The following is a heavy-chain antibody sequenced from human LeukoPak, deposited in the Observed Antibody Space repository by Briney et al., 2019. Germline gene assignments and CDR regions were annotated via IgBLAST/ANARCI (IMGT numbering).Heavy chain of an antibody. V-gene: IGHV3-23*01. CDR3: AKVNALGAVASDYGY. CDR1: GFTFTTYA. Sequence: GGSLRLSCAASGFTFTTYAMGWVRQAPGKGLEWVSGISSSGDNTYYADSVKGQFTISRDNSKNTLDLQMNSLRAEDTALYHLAKVNALGAVASDYGYWGQGTLVTVAS. CDR2: ISSSGDNT. J-gene: IGHJ4*02. D-gene: IGHD4/OR15-4a*01.